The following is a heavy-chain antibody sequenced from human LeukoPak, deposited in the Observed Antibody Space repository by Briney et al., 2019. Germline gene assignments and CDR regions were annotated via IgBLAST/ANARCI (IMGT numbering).Heavy chain of an antibody. V-gene: IGHV3-9*01. D-gene: IGHD5-18*01. CDR1: GFTFDDYA. CDR2: ISWNSGSI. J-gene: IGHJ4*02. CDR3: AKDGTSYGQGFFDY. Sequence: PGGSLRLSCAASGFTFDDYAMHWVRQAPGKGLEWVSGISWNSGSIGYADSVKGRFTIPRDNAKNSLYLQMNSLRAEDTALYYCAKDGTSYGQGFFDYWGQGTLVTVSS.